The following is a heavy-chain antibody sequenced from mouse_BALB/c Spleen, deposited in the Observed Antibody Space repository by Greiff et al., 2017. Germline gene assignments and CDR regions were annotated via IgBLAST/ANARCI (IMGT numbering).Heavy chain of an antibody. CDR1: GFTFSSYA. J-gene: IGHJ4*01. CDR2: ISSGGST. V-gene: IGHV5-6-5*01. Sequence: EVMLVESGGGLVKPGGSLKLSCAASGFTFSSYAMSWVRQTPEKRLEWVASISSGGSTYYPDSVKGRFTISRDNARNILYLQMSSLRSEDTAMYYCARRSLYYYGSSYDAMDYWGQGTSVTVSS. D-gene: IGHD1-1*01. CDR3: ARRSLYYYGSSYDAMDY.